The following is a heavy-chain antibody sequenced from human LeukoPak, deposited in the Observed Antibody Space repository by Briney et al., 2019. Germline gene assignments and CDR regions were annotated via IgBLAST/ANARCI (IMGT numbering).Heavy chain of an antibody. V-gene: IGHV3-23*01. CDR3: AKDGGYSSSWYASYYYYMDV. CDR1: GFTFSSSG. D-gene: IGHD6-13*01. CDR2: ITGSGGNT. Sequence: GGSLRLSCAASGFTFSSSGMSWVRQAPGRGLEWVSGITGSGGNTYYADSVKGRFTISRDNSKNTLYLQMNSLRAEDTALYYCAKDGGYSSSWYASYYYYMDVWGKGTTVTVSS. J-gene: IGHJ6*03.